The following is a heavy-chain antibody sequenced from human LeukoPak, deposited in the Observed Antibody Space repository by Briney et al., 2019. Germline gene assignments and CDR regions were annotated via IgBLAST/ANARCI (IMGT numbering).Heavy chain of an antibody. V-gene: IGHV3-20*04. Sequence: PGGSLRLSCAASGFTFDDYGMSWVRQAPGKGLEWVSGINWNGGSTGYADSVKGRFTISRDNSKNTLYLQMNSLRAEDTAVYYCAKDRGGSYFPHFDYWGQGTLVTVSS. D-gene: IGHD1-26*01. CDR1: GFTFDDYG. CDR3: AKDRGGSYFPHFDY. J-gene: IGHJ4*02. CDR2: INWNGGST.